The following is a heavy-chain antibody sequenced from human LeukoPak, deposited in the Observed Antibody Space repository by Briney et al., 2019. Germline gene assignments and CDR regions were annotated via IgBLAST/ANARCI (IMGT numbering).Heavy chain of an antibody. V-gene: IGHV3-20*04. CDR1: GFTFDDHA. CDR2: INRNGGTT. CDR3: ARGGWTFENNCFDP. Sequence: PGGSLRLSCAASGFTFDDHAMSWVRQPPGKGLEWVSGINRNGGTTGYADSVKGRFTISRDNAKNSLYLEINSLRVEDTALYYCARGGWTFENNCFDPRGQGMLVTVSS. J-gene: IGHJ5*02. D-gene: IGHD2-15*01.